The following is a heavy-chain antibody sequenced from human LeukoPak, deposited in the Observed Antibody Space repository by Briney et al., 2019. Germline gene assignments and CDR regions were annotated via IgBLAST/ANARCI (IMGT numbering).Heavy chain of an antibody. Sequence: PGGSLRLSCAASEFTFRSYDIHWVRQAPGKGLEWVAFIRYNGSNKYYADSVKGRFTISRDNSKNTLYLQMNSLRAEDTAVYYCAKVLGGHCSSTSCSLQHWGKGTLVTVSS. J-gene: IGHJ1*01. D-gene: IGHD2-2*01. CDR2: IRYNGSNK. CDR3: AKVLGGHCSSTSCSLQH. V-gene: IGHV3-30*02. CDR1: EFTFRSYD.